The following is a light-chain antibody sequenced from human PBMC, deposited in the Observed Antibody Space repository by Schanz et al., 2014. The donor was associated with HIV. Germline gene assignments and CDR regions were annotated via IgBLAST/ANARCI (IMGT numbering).Light chain of an antibody. Sequence: QSVLTQPPSMSAAPGQRVTISCAGSAFNIGQNYVSWFQQFPGTAPKLLVYDNNKRPSGIPDRISGSKSGTSATLAITGLQAGDEADYYCGTWDGSLSAGYMIFGGGTKLTVL. CDR2: DNN. CDR3: GTWDGSLSAGYMI. J-gene: IGLJ2*01. CDR1: AFNIGQNY. V-gene: IGLV1-51*01.